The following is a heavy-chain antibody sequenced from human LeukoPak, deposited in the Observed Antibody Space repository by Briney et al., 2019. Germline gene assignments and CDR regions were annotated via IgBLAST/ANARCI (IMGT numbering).Heavy chain of an antibody. D-gene: IGHD5-12*01. J-gene: IGHJ4*02. V-gene: IGHV3-21*01. Sequence: GGSLRLSCAASGFTFSSYSMNWVRQAPGKGLEWVSSISSSSSYIYYADSVKGRFTISRDNAKNSLYLQMNSLRAEDTAVYYCARVGVVATTVYWGQGTLVTVSS. CDR1: GFTFSSYS. CDR3: ARVGVVATTVY. CDR2: ISSSSSYI.